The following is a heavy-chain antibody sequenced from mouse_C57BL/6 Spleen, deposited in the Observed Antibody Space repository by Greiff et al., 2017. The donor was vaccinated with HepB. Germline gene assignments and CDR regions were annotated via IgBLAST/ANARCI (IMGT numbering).Heavy chain of an antibody. D-gene: IGHD1-1*01. Sequence: VQLQQSGPELVKPGASVKISCKASGYSFTGYYMNWVKQSPEKSLEWIGEINPSTGGTTYNQKFKAKATLTVDKSSSTAYMQLKSLTSDDSAVYYCAIEGLLRQAWFAYWGQGTLVTVSA. CDR2: INPSTGGT. CDR3: AIEGLLRQAWFAY. CDR1: GYSFTGYY. V-gene: IGHV1-42*01. J-gene: IGHJ3*01.